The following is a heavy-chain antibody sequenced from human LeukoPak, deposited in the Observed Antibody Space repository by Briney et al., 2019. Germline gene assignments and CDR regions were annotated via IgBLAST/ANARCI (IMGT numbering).Heavy chain of an antibody. D-gene: IGHD6-13*01. Sequence: GGSLRLSCAASGFTFSSYAMSWVRQAPGKGLEWVSAISGSGGSTYYADSVKGRFTISRDNSKNTLYLQMNSLRAEDTAVYYCARVSLFIAAAGTGDYWGQGTLVTVSS. CDR1: GFTFSSYA. CDR2: ISGSGGST. CDR3: ARVSLFIAAAGTGDY. V-gene: IGHV3-23*01. J-gene: IGHJ4*02.